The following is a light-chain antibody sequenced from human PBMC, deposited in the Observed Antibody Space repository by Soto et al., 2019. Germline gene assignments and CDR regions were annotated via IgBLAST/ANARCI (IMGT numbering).Light chain of an antibody. CDR3: MQATQYPPYT. CDR1: QSLLHSDGNTY. CDR2: KTS. J-gene: IGKJ2*01. Sequence: DSVLTQTPLSSPVTLGQPASISCRSSQSLLHSDGNTYLSWLQQRPGQPPRLLIYKTSNRFAGVPDRCSGSGAGTDFTLKISRVEAEDVGVYYCMQATQYPPYTFGQVTKREI. V-gene: IGKV2-24*01.